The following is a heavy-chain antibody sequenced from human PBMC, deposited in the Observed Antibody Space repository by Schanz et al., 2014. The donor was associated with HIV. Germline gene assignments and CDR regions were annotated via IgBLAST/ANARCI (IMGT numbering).Heavy chain of an antibody. CDR1: GFTFSSYW. D-gene: IGHD3-22*01. CDR2: ISGGGAGT. Sequence: VRLVESGGGLVQPGGSLRLSCAASGFTFSSYWMTWVRQAPGKGLEWVSAISGGGAGTYYADSVKGRFTISRDNSKNSLSLLIKSLRAEDAAVYYCAKDRNYYESKYRGKGNYYYYYGMDVWGQGTTVTVSS. V-gene: IGHV3-23*04. CDR3: AKDRNYYESKYRGKGNYYYYYGMDV. J-gene: IGHJ6*02.